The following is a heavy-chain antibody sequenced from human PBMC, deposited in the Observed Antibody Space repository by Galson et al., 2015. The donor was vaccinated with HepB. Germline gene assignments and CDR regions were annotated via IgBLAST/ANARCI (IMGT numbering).Heavy chain of an antibody. CDR2: TNSNSGGT. D-gene: IGHD3-10*01. CDR3: ASRSGIYYYYYYMDV. CDR1: GYTFTDYY. J-gene: IGHJ6*03. Sequence: SVKVSCKASGYTFTDYYMHWVRQAPGQGLEWMGWTNSNSGGTNYAQKFHGRVTMTRDTSISTVYLELSRLRSDDTAVYYCASRSGIYYYYYYMDVWGKGTTVTVSS. V-gene: IGHV1-2*02.